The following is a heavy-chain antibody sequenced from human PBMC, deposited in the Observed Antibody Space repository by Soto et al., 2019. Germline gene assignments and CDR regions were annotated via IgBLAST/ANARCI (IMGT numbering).Heavy chain of an antibody. Sequence: PSETLFLTCTVSGGSISSGGYYWSWIRQHPGKGLEWIGYIYYSGSTYYNPSLKSRVTISVDTSKNQFSLKLSSVTAADTAVYYCARLSKGPAAYLGLPFDAFDIWGQGTMVTVSS. CDR3: ARLSKGPAAYLGLPFDAFDI. CDR2: IYYSGST. D-gene: IGHD2-2*01. CDR1: GGSISSGGYY. V-gene: IGHV4-31*03. J-gene: IGHJ3*02.